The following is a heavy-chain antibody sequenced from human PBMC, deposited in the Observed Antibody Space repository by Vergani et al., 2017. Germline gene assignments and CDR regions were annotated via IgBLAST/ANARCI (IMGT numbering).Heavy chain of an antibody. V-gene: IGHV4-38-2*01. CDR3: TGTNPAPGHWLFDL. CDR1: GYSISNNYY. D-gene: IGHD2-2*01. CDR2: IWHSGRT. J-gene: IGHJ2*01. Sequence: QVQLQESGPGLVKPSETLSLTCAVSGYSISNNYYWGWVRQPPGKGLEWIANIWHSGRTYYNPSLESRVTISLDTSMNLFSLTLTSVTAADTAVYYCTGTNPAPGHWLFDLWGRGTLVTVSS.